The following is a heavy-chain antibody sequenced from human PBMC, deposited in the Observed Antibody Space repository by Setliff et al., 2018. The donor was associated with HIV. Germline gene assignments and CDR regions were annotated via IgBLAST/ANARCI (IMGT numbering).Heavy chain of an antibody. CDR2: INTGSGIT. CDR1: EYTFTL. V-gene: IGHV1-3*04. J-gene: IGHJ3*02. Sequence: ASVKVSCKASEYTFTLIHWVRQAPGQGLEWMGWINTGSGITKSSQRFQGRVTITRDTSASTAYMELSSLRSEDTAVYYCARLSTWDPYDIFDIWGQGTMVTVSS. D-gene: IGHD3-22*01. CDR3: ARLSTWDPYDIFDI.